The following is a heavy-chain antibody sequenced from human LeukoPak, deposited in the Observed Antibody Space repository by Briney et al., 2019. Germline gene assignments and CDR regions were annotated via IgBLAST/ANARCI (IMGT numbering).Heavy chain of an antibody. D-gene: IGHD3-3*01. CDR1: GFTFSSYG. V-gene: IGHV3-30*18. Sequence: HPGGSLRLSCAASGFTFSSYGMHWVRQAPGKGLEWVAVISYDGSNKYYADSVKGRFTISRDNSKNTLYLQMNSLRAEDTAVYYCAKDLHPNFWSGPSGLDYWGQGTLVTVSS. CDR3: AKDLHPNFWSGPSGLDY. CDR2: ISYDGSNK. J-gene: IGHJ4*02.